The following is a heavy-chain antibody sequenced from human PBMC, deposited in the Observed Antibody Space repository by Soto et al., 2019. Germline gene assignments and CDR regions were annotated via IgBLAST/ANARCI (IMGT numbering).Heavy chain of an antibody. CDR1: GFTFSSYS. CDR2: ISSSSSTI. V-gene: IGHV3-48*01. J-gene: IGHJ4*02. CDR3: ARPGILTGYYEFDY. Sequence: GGSLRLSCAASGFTFSSYSMNWVRQAPGKGLEWVSYISSSSSTIYYADSVKGRFTISRDNAKNSLYLQMNSLRAEDTAVYYCARPGILTGYYEFDYWGQGTLVTVSS. D-gene: IGHD3-9*01.